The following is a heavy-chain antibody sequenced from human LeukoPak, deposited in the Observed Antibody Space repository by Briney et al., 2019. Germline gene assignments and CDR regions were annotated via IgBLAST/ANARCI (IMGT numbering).Heavy chain of an antibody. D-gene: IGHD6-13*01. CDR2: ISYDESNK. CDR3: ARAAGTGYYGMDV. J-gene: IGHJ6*02. Sequence: GGSLRLSCAASGFTFSSYAMHWVRQAPGKGVEWVAVISYDESNKYYAHAVKGRFTISRDNSKKTLYLQINSLRAEDTAVYYCARAAGTGYYGMDVWRQGPTVTVSS. CDR1: GFTFSSYA. V-gene: IGHV3-30*04.